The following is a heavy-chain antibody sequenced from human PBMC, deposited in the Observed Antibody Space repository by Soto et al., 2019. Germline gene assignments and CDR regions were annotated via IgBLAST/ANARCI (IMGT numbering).Heavy chain of an antibody. CDR3: ARRGYGLYLDY. CDR1: GFTFSSYA. Sequence: EVQLVESEGGLVQPGGSLRLSCAASGFTFSSYAMHWVRQAPGKGLEYVSVISGNGGSTYYANSVKGRFTISRDNSKNTLYLQMGSLRAEDMAVYYCARRGYGLYLDYWGQGTLVTVSS. CDR2: ISGNGGST. J-gene: IGHJ4*02. V-gene: IGHV3-64*01. D-gene: IGHD3-10*01.